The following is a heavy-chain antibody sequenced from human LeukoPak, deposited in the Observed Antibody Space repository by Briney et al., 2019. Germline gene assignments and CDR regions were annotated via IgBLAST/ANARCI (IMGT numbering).Heavy chain of an antibody. Sequence: ASVTVSCKASGYTFTGYYMHWVRQAPGQGLEWMGWINPNSGGTNYAQKFQGRVTMTRDTSISTAYMELSRLRSDDTAVYYCARHNDYYYYGMDVWGQGTTAIVSS. CDR1: GYTFTGYY. J-gene: IGHJ6*02. CDR2: INPNSGGT. CDR3: ARHNDYYYYGMDV. D-gene: IGHD1-1*01. V-gene: IGHV1-2*02.